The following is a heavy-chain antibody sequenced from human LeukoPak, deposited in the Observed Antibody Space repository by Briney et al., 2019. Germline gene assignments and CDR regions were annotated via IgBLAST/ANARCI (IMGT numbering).Heavy chain of an antibody. CDR2: IYTSGST. CDR1: GGSISSYY. CDR3: ARGYRYCSSTSCYGGENFDY. J-gene: IGHJ4*02. D-gene: IGHD2-2*01. V-gene: IGHV4-4*07. Sequence: KASETLSLTCTVSGGSISSYYWSWIRQPAGKGLEWIGRIYTSGSTNYNPSLKSRVTMSVDTSKNQFSLKLSSVTAADTAVYYCARGYRYCSSTSCYGGENFDYWGQGTLVTVSS.